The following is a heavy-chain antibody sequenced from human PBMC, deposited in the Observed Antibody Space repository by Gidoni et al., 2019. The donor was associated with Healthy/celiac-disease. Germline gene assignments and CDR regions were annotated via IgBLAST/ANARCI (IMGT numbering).Heavy chain of an antibody. Sequence: QVQLQQWGAGLLKPSETLSLTCAVYGGSFSGYYWRWIRQPPGKGLEWIGEINHSGSTNYNPSLKSRVTISVDTSKNQFSLKLSSVTAADTAVYYCARGLVSYCSGGSCYSWWFDPWGQGTLVTVSS. V-gene: IGHV4-34*01. J-gene: IGHJ5*02. CDR3: ARGLVSYCSGGSCYSWWFDP. D-gene: IGHD2-15*01. CDR1: GGSFSGYY. CDR2: INHSGST.